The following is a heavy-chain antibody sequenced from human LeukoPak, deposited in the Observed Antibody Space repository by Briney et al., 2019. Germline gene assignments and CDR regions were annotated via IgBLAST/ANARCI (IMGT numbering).Heavy chain of an antibody. CDR1: GFIFSSYW. Sequence: GGSLRLSCAASGFIFSSYWISWVRQAPGKGMGWVANIKKDGSEKYYVDSVKGRFTISRDKSKNTLYLQMNSLRAEDTAVYYGASEPGYSSSPDAFDIWGQGTMVTVSS. CDR3: ASEPGYSSSPDAFDI. CDR2: IKKDGSEK. J-gene: IGHJ3*02. D-gene: IGHD6-13*01. V-gene: IGHV3-7*01.